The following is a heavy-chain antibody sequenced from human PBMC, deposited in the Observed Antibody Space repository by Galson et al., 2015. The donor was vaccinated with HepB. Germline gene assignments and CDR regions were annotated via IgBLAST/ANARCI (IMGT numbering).Heavy chain of an antibody. J-gene: IGHJ4*02. D-gene: IGHD2-15*01. Sequence: SLRLSCAVSGFPVTDNYMSWVRQAPGKVLEWLSVIYSGGTTNYADSLKGRFTISRDNSKNTVYLHISSLRVEDTAVYYCASSYCTGGSCYFDDWGQETLLTVSS. CDR2: IYSGGTT. CDR1: GFPVTDNY. V-gene: IGHV3-53*01. CDR3: ASSYCTGGSCYFDD.